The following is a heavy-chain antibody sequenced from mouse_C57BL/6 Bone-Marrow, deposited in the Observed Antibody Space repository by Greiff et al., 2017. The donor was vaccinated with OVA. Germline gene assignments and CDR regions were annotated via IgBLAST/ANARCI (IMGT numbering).Heavy chain of an antibody. CDR1: GYTFTSYG. V-gene: IGHV1-81*01. CDR3: TREGLYYDYANDDYIDY. J-gene: IGHJ2*01. D-gene: IGHD2-4*01. CDR2: IYPRSGNT. Sequence: QVQLKESGAELARPGASVKLSCKASGYTFTSYGISWVKQRPGQGLEWIGEIYPRSGNTYYNEKFKGKATLTADKSSSTASMELRSLTSEDSAVFFCTREGLYYDYANDDYIDYWGQGTTLTVSS.